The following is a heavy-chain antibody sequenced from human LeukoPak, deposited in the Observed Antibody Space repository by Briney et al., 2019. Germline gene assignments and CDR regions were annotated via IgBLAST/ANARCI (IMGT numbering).Heavy chain of an antibody. J-gene: IGHJ5*02. CDR1: GGSISSSSYY. D-gene: IGHD3-10*01. Sequence: TSETLSLTCTVSGGSISSSSYYWGWIRQPPGKGLEWIGSIYYSGSTYYNPSPKSRVTISVDTSKNQFSLKLSSVTAADTAVYYCARPHYYGSGSHIPLNWFDPWGQGTLVTVSS. CDR3: ARPHYYGSGSHIPLNWFDP. CDR2: IYYSGST. V-gene: IGHV4-39*01.